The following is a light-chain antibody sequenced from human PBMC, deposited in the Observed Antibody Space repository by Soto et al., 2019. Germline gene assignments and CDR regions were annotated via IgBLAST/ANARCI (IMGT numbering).Light chain of an antibody. CDR3: CSYAGSNNYV. J-gene: IGLJ1*01. CDR1: SSDDGGYKY. Sequence: HSALTQPPSASGSPGQSVTISCTGTSSDDGGYKYVSWFQQHPGKAPKLMICEVSKRPSGVPDRFSGSRSGNTASLTVSGLQAEDEADYYCCSYAGSNNYVFGTGTKLTVL. V-gene: IGLV2-8*01. CDR2: EVS.